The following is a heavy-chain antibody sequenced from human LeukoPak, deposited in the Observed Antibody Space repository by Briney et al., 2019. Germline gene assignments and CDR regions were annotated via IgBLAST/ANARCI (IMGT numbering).Heavy chain of an antibody. Sequence: GGSLRLSCAASGFTFSTYSGNWLRQAPGKGLEWVSSISDDSNYIFYADSVEGRFTISRDNAKNSLYLQMNSLTAEDSAVYYCASRRGSNRPFDYWGQGTLVTVSS. CDR1: GFTFSTYS. V-gene: IGHV3-21*01. CDR3: ASRRGSNRPFDY. J-gene: IGHJ4*02. D-gene: IGHD1-26*01. CDR2: ISDDSNYI.